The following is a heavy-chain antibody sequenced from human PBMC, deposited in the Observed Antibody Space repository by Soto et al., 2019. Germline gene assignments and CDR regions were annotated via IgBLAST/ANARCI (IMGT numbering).Heavy chain of an antibody. D-gene: IGHD3-10*01. CDR3: ARGRGRSGSYYNVVRPGWFDP. CDR2: INHSGST. CDR1: GGSFSGYY. V-gene: IGHV4-34*01. J-gene: IGHJ5*02. Sequence: SETLSLTCAVYGGSFSGYYWSWIRQPPGKGLEWIGEINHSGSTNYNPSLKSRVTISVDTSKNQFSLKLSSVTAADTAVYYCARGRGRSGSYYNVVRPGWFDPWGQGTLVTVSS.